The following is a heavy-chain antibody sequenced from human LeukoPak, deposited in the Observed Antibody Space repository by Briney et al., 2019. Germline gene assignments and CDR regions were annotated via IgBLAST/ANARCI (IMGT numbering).Heavy chain of an antibody. CDR1: GYTFTSYY. J-gene: IGHJ3*02. CDR3: ARDPRNSGSLQGDAFDI. V-gene: IGHV1-46*01. CDR2: INPSGGST. D-gene: IGHD1-26*01. Sequence: ASVTVSCTASGYTFTSYYIHWVRQAPGQGLEWMGLINPSGGSTSYAQKFQGRVTMTRDMSTSTVYMELSSLRSEDTAVYYCARDPRNSGSLQGDAFDIWGQGTMVTVSS.